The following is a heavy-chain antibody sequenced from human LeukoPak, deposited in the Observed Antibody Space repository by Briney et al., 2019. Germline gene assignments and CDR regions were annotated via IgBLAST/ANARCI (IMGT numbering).Heavy chain of an antibody. V-gene: IGHV4-59*01. CDR1: GGSISSYY. CDR2: IYYSGST. Sequence: SETLSLTCTVSGGSISSYYWSCIRQPPGEGLEWMGYIYYSGSTNYNPSLKSRVTISVDTSKNQFSLKLSSVTAADTAVYYCARGVVVVAGYYYYYMDVWGKGTTVTVSS. D-gene: IGHD2-15*01. J-gene: IGHJ6*03. CDR3: ARGVVVVAGYYYYYMDV.